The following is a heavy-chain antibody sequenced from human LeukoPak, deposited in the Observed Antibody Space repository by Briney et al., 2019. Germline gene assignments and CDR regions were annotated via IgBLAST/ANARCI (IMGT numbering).Heavy chain of an antibody. CDR1: GYSFSNYW. Sequence: GESLKISCKGSGYSFSNYWNSWVRLMPGRDPVWLGIIFPGDSGTRYSPSFEGQVTLSADKSNSTAYLHWTSLKASDTATYFCARQLALWGSSPYFDSWGQGTQVTVSS. D-gene: IGHD6-19*01. CDR3: ARQLALWGSSPYFDS. V-gene: IGHV5-51*01. J-gene: IGHJ4*02. CDR2: IFPGDSGT.